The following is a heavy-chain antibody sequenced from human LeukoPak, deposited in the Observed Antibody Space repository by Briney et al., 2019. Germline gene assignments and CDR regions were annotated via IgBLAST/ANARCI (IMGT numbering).Heavy chain of an antibody. CDR2: ISSHGGST. CDR3: ASSYLLTGYPLDY. V-gene: IGHV3-64*01. Sequence: GGSLRLSCAASGFAFSRYALHWVRQAPGKGLEYVSSISSHGGSTYYAHSVEGRFTISRDNSKNTLYLQMGSLRAEDMAVYYCASSYLLTGYPLDYWGQGTLVTVSS. J-gene: IGHJ4*02. CDR1: GFAFSRYA. D-gene: IGHD3-9*01.